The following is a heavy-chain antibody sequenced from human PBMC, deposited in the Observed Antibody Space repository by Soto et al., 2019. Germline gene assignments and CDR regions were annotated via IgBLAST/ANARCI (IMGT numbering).Heavy chain of an antibody. Sequence: ASVKVSCKASGCTFSSYAISWVRQAPGQGLEWMGGIIPIFGTANYAQKFQCRVTITADESTSTAYMELSSLRSEDTAVYYCANVRAGPMIEVATPYYYYGMDVWGQGTPVTVSS. D-gene: IGHD3-22*01. CDR3: ANVRAGPMIEVATPYYYYGMDV. J-gene: IGHJ6*02. V-gene: IGHV1-69*13. CDR2: IIPIFGTA. CDR1: GCTFSSYA.